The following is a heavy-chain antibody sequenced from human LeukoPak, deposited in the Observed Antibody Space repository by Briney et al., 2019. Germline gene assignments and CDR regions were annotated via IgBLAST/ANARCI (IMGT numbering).Heavy chain of an antibody. CDR2: IKEDGTEK. CDR3: ANYYRSPRYNNYYMDV. Sequence: QTGGSLRLSCAASGFSFSNYFMSWLRQAPGKGLEWVANIKEDGTEKYYMDSVKGRFTISRDNAENSLYLQMNSLRVEDTAVYYCANYYRSPRYNNYYMDVWGKGTTVTVSS. V-gene: IGHV3-7*01. CDR1: GFSFSNYF. J-gene: IGHJ6*03. D-gene: IGHD3-10*01.